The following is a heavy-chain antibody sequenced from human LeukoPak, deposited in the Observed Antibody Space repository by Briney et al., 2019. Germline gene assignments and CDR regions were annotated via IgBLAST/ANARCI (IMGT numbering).Heavy chain of an antibody. J-gene: IGHJ6*02. Sequence: SVKVSCKASGGTFSSYAISWVRQAPGQGLEWMGRIIPILGIANYAQKFQGRVTITADKSTSTAYMELSSLRSEDTAVYYCARDPMVRGVIYTYYYYGMDVWGQGTTVTVSS. CDR3: ARDPMVRGVIYTYYYYGMDV. CDR1: GGTFSSYA. CDR2: IIPILGIA. V-gene: IGHV1-69*04. D-gene: IGHD3-10*01.